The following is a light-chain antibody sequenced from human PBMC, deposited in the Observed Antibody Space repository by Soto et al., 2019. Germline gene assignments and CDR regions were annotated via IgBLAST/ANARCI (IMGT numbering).Light chain of an antibody. CDR2: AAS. V-gene: IGKV1-9*01. CDR1: QGISSD. J-gene: IGKJ5*01. CDR3: QQFKSYPIP. Sequence: IHLTQSPAFLSASVVYRVTITCLASQGISSDLSWYQQNPGKAPKLLIYAASTLQNGVPSTFSGSGSGTEFTLTISSLQPEDFGTYYCQQFKSYPIPFGQGTRLEIK.